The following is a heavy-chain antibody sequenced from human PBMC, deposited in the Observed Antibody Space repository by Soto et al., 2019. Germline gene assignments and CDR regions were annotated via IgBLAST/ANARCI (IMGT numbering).Heavy chain of an antibody. CDR3: ARDSRVRYGYSYYFDY. J-gene: IGHJ4*02. V-gene: IGHV6-1*01. Sequence: SQTLSLTCAISGDSVSSNSAAWNWIRQSPSRGLEWLGRTYYRSKWYNDYAVSVKSRITINPDTSKNQFSLQLNSVTPEDTAVYYCARDSRVRYGYSYYFDYWGQGTLVTVSS. CDR1: GDSVSSNSAA. D-gene: IGHD5-18*01. CDR2: TYYRSKWYN.